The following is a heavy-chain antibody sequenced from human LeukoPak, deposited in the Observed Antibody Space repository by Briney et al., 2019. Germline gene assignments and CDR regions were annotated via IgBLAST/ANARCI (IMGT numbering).Heavy chain of an antibody. J-gene: IGHJ4*02. CDR2: IYSGGST. V-gene: IGHV3-66*01. CDR3: ARESDSSGYDY. Sequence: PGGSLRLSCAASGFTVSSNYMSWVRQAPGKGLEWVSVIYSGGSTYYADSVKGRFTISRDNSKNTLYLQMNSLRAEDTAVCYCARESDSSGYDYWGQGTLVTVSS. D-gene: IGHD3-22*01. CDR1: GFTVSSNY.